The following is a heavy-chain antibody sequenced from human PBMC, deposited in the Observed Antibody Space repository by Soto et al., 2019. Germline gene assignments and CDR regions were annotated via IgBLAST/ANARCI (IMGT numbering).Heavy chain of an antibody. J-gene: IGHJ6*03. CDR2: IYYSGST. CDR3: ARHRMDSSGYCSSTSCRYYYYYYMDV. Sequence: SETLSLTCTVSGGSISSSSYYWGWIRQPPGKGLEWIGSIYYSGSTYYNPSLKSRVTISVDTSKNQFSLKLSSVTAAETAGYYCARHRMDSSGYCSSTSCRYYYYYYMDVWGKGTTVTVSS. D-gene: IGHD2-2*01. CDR1: GGSISSSSYY. V-gene: IGHV4-39*01.